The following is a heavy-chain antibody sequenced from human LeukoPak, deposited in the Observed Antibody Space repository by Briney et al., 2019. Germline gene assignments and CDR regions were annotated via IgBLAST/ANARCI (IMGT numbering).Heavy chain of an antibody. D-gene: IGHD5-24*01. CDR2: ISYDGSNK. Sequence: PGRSLRLSCAASGFTFSSYGMHWVRQAPGKGLEWVAVISYDGSNKYYADSVKGRFTISRDNSKDTLYLQMNSLRAEDTAVYYCARGRKIFDYWGQGTLVTVSS. V-gene: IGHV3-30*03. CDR1: GFTFSSYG. CDR3: ARGRKIFDY. J-gene: IGHJ4*02.